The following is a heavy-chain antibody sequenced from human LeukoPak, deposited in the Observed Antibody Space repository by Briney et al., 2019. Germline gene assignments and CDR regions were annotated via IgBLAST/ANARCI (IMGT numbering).Heavy chain of an antibody. D-gene: IGHD6-19*01. Sequence: SETLSLTCTVSGGSISSSSYYWGWIRQPPGKGLEWIGSIYYSGSTYYNPSLKSRVTISVDTSKNQFSLKVSSVTAADTAVYYCARGRPVAGTYYYYYMDVWGKGTTVTVSS. CDR1: GGSISSSSYY. CDR3: ARGRPVAGTYYYYYMDV. J-gene: IGHJ6*03. V-gene: IGHV4-39*07. CDR2: IYYSGST.